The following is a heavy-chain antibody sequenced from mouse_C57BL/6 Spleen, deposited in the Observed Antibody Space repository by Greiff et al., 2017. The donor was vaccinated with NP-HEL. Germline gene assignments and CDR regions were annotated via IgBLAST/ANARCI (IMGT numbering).Heavy chain of an antibody. CDR3: ARRDYYGSSYFDY. V-gene: IGHV1-50*01. CDR1: GYTFTSYW. J-gene: IGHJ2*01. Sequence: QVQLQQPGAELVKPGASVKLSCKASGYTFTSYWMQWVKQRPGQGLEWIGEINPSASYPNYNQKFKGKATLTVDKSSSTAYMQHSSLTSADSAVYYCARRDYYGSSYFDYWGQGTTLTVSS. CDR2: INPSASYP. D-gene: IGHD1-1*01.